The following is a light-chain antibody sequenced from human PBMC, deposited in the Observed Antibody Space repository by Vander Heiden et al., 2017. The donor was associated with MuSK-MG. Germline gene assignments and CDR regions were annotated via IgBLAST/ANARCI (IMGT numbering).Light chain of an antibody. CDR3: QSYDSSLSGYV. Sequence: QSVLTQPPSLSGSPGQRVTISCTGSSSNIGAGYDVHWYQQLPGTAPKLLIYGNSNRPSGVPDRFSGSKSGTSASPAITGLQAEDEADYYCQSYDSSLSGYVFGTGTKVTVL. J-gene: IGLJ1*01. CDR1: SSNIGAGYD. V-gene: IGLV1-40*01. CDR2: GNS.